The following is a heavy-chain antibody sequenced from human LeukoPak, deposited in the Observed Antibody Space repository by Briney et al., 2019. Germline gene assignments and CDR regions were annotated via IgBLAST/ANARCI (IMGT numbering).Heavy chain of an antibody. J-gene: IGHJ3*02. V-gene: IGHV3-48*01. CDR2: ISSSGSTI. Sequence: GGSLRLSCAASGFMFSRYSMNWVRQAPGKGLEWVSYISSSGSTIYYADSVKGRFTISRDNSKNTLYLQMNSLRAEDTAVYYCARVEVWLLSRDAFDIWGQGTMVTVSS. D-gene: IGHD3-9*01. CDR3: ARVEVWLLSRDAFDI. CDR1: GFMFSRYS.